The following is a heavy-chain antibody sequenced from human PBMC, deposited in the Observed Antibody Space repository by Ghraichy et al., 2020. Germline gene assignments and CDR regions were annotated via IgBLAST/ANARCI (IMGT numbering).Heavy chain of an antibody. CDR3: AKSMRGGVRGVPEYFDY. CDR1: GFTFSSYA. J-gene: IGHJ4*02. V-gene: IGHV3-23*01. D-gene: IGHD3-10*01. CDR2: ISGSGGST. Sequence: GGSLRLSCAASGFTFSSYAMSWVRQAPGKGLEWVSAISGSGGSTYYADSVKGRFTISRDNSKNTLYLQMNSLRAEDTAVYYCAKSMRGGVRGVPEYFDYWGQGTLVTVSS.